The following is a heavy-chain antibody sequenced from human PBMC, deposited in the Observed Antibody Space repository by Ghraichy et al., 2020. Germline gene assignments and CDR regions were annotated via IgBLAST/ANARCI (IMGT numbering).Heavy chain of an antibody. CDR3: ARGGSGYPFDY. J-gene: IGHJ4*02. D-gene: IGHD3-22*01. CDR2: IYYTGNT. CDR1: GGSMSSYY. Sequence: ESLNISCTVSGGSMSSYYWSWIRQPPGKELEWIGYIYYTGNTNYNPSLRSRATISIDMSKNQFSLKVSSVTTADTAVYYCARGGSGYPFDYWGQGTLVTVS. V-gene: IGHV4-59*01.